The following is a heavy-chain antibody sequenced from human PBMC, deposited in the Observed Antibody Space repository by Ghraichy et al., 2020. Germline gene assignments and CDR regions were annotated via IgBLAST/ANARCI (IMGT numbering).Heavy chain of an antibody. J-gene: IGHJ4*02. CDR1: GGSISSYY. CDR2: IYYSGTT. V-gene: IGHV4-59*01. Sequence: SETLSLTCTVSGGSISSYYWSWIRQPPGKGLEWIGNIYYSGTTNYNPSLKSRVTISVDTSKNQFSLKLSSVTAADTAVYYCARGASRYYYGWGQGILVTVSS. CDR3: ARGASRYYYG. D-gene: IGHD3-22*01.